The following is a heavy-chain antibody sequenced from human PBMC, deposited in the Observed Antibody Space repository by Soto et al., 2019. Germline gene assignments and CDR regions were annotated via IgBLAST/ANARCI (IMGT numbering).Heavy chain of an antibody. D-gene: IGHD1-26*01. CDR1: GFTFSNAW. Sequence: VGSLRLSCAASGFTFSNAWMNWVRQAPGKGLEWVGRIKSKTDGGTTDYAAPVKGRFTISRDDSKNTLYLQMNSLKTEDTAVYYCTTDGPLISGSYFFYPWGQGTLVTVSS. CDR3: TTDGPLISGSYFFYP. CDR2: IKSKTDGGTT. V-gene: IGHV3-15*07. J-gene: IGHJ5*02.